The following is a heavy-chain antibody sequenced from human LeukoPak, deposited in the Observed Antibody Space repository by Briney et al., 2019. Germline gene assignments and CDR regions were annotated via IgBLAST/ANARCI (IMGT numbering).Heavy chain of an antibody. Sequence: ASVKVSCKASGDTFTSYYMHWVRQAPGPGLEWMGWINPNSGGTNYAQKLQGRVTMTRDTSISTAYMELSRLRSDDTAVYYCARGGRAQYTFDYWGQGTLVTVSS. CDR1: GDTFTSYY. J-gene: IGHJ4*02. CDR2: INPNSGGT. V-gene: IGHV1-2*02. CDR3: ARGGRAQYTFDY. D-gene: IGHD3-10*01.